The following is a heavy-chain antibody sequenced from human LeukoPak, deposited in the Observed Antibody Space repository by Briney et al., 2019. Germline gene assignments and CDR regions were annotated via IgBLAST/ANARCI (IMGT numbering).Heavy chain of an antibody. J-gene: IGHJ3*02. Sequence: SETLSLTCTVSGGSISSYYWSWIRQPPGKGLEWIGYIYYSGSTNYNPSLKSRVTISVDTSKNQFSLKLSSVTAADTAVYYCARARRPDAFDIWGQGTMVTVSS. CDR2: IYYSGST. V-gene: IGHV4-59*01. CDR1: GGSISSYY. CDR3: ARARRPDAFDI.